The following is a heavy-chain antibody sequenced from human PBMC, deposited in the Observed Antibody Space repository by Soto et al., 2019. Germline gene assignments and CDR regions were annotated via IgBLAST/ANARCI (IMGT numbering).Heavy chain of an antibody. CDR1: GGSISSYD. V-gene: IGHV4-59*01. CDR2: IYYSGST. J-gene: IGHJ5*02. Sequence: SETLSLTCTVSGGSISSYDWSWIRQPPGKGLEWIGYIYYSGSTNYNPSLKSRVTISVDTSKNQFSLKLSSVTAADTAVYYCARDGTGYNWFDPWGQGTLVTVSS. CDR3: ARDGTGYNWFDP. D-gene: IGHD1-7*01.